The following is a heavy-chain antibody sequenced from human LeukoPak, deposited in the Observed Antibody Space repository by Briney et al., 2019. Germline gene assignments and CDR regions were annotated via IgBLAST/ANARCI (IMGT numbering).Heavy chain of an antibody. V-gene: IGHV1-18*01. J-gene: IGHJ5*02. CDR3: ARVGDYGDYGYNWFDP. D-gene: IGHD4-17*01. CDR2: ISAYNGNT. Sequence: ASVKVSCKASGYTFTSYGISWVRQAPGQRLEWMGWISAYNGNTNYAQKLQGRVTITTDTSTSTAYMELRSLRSDDTAVYYCARVGDYGDYGYNWFDPWGQGTLVTVSS. CDR1: GYTFTSYG.